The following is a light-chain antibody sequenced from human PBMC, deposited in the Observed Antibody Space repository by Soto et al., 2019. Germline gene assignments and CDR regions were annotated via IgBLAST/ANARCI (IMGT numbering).Light chain of an antibody. CDR1: RGVSSGY. V-gene: IGKV3-20*01. CDR2: AAS. CDR3: QHYEISSWT. J-gene: IGKJ1*01. Sequence: ELVLTQSPGTLSLSPGERATLSCRASRGVSSGYLAWYQQKPGQAPRPLIYAASNRATGIPGRFSGSGFGTDFTLKISRLEHEDLAVYYWQHYEISSWTFGQGNKVEI.